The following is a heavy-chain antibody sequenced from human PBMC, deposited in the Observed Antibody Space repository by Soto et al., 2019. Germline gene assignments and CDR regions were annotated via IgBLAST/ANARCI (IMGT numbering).Heavy chain of an antibody. Sequence: QVRLVESGGGVVQPGRSLRLSCAATGFSFSSYGMHWVRQAPGKGLEWVAVISYDGSNKYYADSVKGRFTISRDNSKITLYLQMNSLRAEDTAVYYCATHAQQSGLDYWGQGTLVTVSS. CDR2: ISYDGSNK. CDR1: GFSFSSYG. V-gene: IGHV3-30*03. D-gene: IGHD2-2*01. J-gene: IGHJ4*02. CDR3: ATHAQQSGLDY.